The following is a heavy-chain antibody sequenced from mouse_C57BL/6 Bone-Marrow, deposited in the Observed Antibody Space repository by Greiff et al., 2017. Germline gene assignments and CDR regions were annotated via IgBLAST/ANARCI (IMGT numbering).Heavy chain of an antibody. CDR3: TLITTVVRAY. J-gene: IGHJ3*01. D-gene: IGHD1-1*01. CDR2: IDPETGGT. Sequence: QVQLQQSGAELVRPGASVTLSCKASGYTFTDYEMHWVKQTPVHGLEWIGAIDPETGGTAYNQKFKGKAILTADTSSSTAYMELRCLTSEDSAVYYCTLITTVVRAYWGQGTLVTVSA. CDR1: GYTFTDYE. V-gene: IGHV1-15*01.